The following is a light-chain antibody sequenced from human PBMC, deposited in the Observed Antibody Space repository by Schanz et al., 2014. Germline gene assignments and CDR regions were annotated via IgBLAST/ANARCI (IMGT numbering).Light chain of an antibody. J-gene: IGLJ3*02. V-gene: IGLV8-61*01. CDR2: RTN. Sequence: QAVVTQEPSFSVSPGGTVTLTCGLSSGSVSSNNFPSWYQQTPGRAPRTLISRTNTRSSGVPDRFSGSIVGNKAALTITGAQADDESDYYCVLYMGSGIWVFGGGTKLTVL. CDR3: VLYMGSGIWV. CDR1: SGSVSSNNF.